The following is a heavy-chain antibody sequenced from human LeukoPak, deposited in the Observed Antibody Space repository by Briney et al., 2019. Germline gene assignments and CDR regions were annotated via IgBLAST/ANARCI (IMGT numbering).Heavy chain of an antibody. V-gene: IGHV3-30*02. CDR1: GFTFSSYS. CDR3: AKDGGPIAVAGTFGFDP. D-gene: IGHD6-19*01. Sequence: GGSLRLSCAASGFTFSSYSMSWVRQAPGKGLEWVAFIRYDGSNKYYADSVKGRFTISRDNSKNTLYLQMNSLRAEDTAVYYCAKDGGPIAVAGTFGFDPWGQGTLVTVSS. J-gene: IGHJ5*02. CDR2: IRYDGSNK.